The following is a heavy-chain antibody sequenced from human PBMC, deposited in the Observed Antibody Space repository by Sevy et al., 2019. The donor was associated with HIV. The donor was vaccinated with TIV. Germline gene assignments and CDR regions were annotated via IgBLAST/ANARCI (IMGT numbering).Heavy chain of an antibody. V-gene: IGHV3-7*03. CDR1: GFTFSSYW. Sequence: GGSLRLSCAASGFTFSSYWMSWVRQAPGKGLEWVANIKQDGSEKYYVDSVKGRFTISRDNAKNSRYLQMNSLRAEDKAVYYCARGSSGWYRRYYFDYWGQGTLVTVSS. D-gene: IGHD6-19*01. CDR3: ARGSSGWYRRYYFDY. CDR2: IKQDGSEK. J-gene: IGHJ4*02.